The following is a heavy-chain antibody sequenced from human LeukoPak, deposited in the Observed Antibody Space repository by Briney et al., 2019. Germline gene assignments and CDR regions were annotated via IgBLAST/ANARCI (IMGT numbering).Heavy chain of an antibody. CDR3: ARLRGYCSSASCYHYFDY. Sequence: SETLSLTCAVYGGSFSGYYWSWIRQPPGKGLEWIGEINHSGSTNYNPSLKSRVTISVDTSKNQFSLKLSSVTAADTAVYYCARLRGYCSSASCYHYFDYWGQGTLVTVSS. D-gene: IGHD2-2*01. J-gene: IGHJ4*02. V-gene: IGHV4-34*01. CDR1: GGSFSGYY. CDR2: INHSGST.